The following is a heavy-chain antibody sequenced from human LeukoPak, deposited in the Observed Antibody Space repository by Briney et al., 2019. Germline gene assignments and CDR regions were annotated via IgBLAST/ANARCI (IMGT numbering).Heavy chain of an antibody. Sequence: GGSLRLSCAASGFTFSSYGMHWVRQAPGKGLEWVAVISYDGSNKYYVDSVKGRFTISRDNSKNTLYLQMNSLRAEDTAVYYCAKDFAVAGTQGESLYYYYGMDVWGQGTTVTVSS. D-gene: IGHD6-19*01. CDR3: AKDFAVAGTQGESLYYYYGMDV. J-gene: IGHJ6*02. V-gene: IGHV3-30*18. CDR1: GFTFSSYG. CDR2: ISYDGSNK.